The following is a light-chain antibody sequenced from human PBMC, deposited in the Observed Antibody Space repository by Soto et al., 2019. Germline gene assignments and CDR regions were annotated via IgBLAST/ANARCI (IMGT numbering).Light chain of an antibody. Sequence: NFMLTQPHSVSESPGKTVTISCTRSSGSIASNYVQWYQQRPGSAPTTVIYEDNQRPSGVPDRFSVSIDSSSNSASLTISGLKTEDEADYYCQSYDSSNLVFGGGTKLTVL. CDR2: EDN. CDR3: QSYDSSNLV. V-gene: IGLV6-57*04. CDR1: SGSIASNY. J-gene: IGLJ2*01.